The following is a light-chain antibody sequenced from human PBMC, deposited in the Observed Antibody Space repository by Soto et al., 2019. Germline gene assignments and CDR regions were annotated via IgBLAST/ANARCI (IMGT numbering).Light chain of an antibody. CDR3: QQRSNWPPYT. V-gene: IGKV3-11*01. J-gene: IGKJ2*01. Sequence: EIVLTQSPATLSLSPGERATISCRASQGVSSYLAWYQQEPGQAPRLLIYDASNRATGIPARFSGSGSGTDFTLTIRSLEPEDFAVYYCQQRSNWPPYTFGQGTKLEIK. CDR2: DAS. CDR1: QGVSSY.